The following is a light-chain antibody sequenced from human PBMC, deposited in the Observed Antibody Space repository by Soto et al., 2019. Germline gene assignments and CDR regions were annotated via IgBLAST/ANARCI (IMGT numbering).Light chain of an antibody. Sequence: QSALTQPASVSGSPGQSITISCTGTSSDVGGYNYVSWYQQHPGKAPKLMIYDLSNRPSGVSTRFSGSKTGNTASLTISGLQAEDEADYYCSSYTSSTTLVFGGGTKLTVL. CDR2: DLS. V-gene: IGLV2-14*01. J-gene: IGLJ2*01. CDR3: SSYTSSTTLV. CDR1: SSDVGGYNY.